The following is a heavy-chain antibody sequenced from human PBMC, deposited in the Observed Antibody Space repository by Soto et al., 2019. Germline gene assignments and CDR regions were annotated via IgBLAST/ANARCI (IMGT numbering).Heavy chain of an antibody. CDR2: IWHDGSKE. V-gene: IGHV3-33*01. CDR1: GFTFSDYG. D-gene: IGHD3-22*01. J-gene: IGHJ4*02. Sequence: QVQVVESGGGVVQPGGSLRLSCVMSGFTFSDYGMNWVRQVPGKGLEWVAIIWHDGSKEYYADSVQGRFSISRDNSKKTLYQHMNGLRAEDTAVYYCEAANYDTSGYYGDYWGQGTLVTVSP. CDR3: EAANYDTSGYYGDY.